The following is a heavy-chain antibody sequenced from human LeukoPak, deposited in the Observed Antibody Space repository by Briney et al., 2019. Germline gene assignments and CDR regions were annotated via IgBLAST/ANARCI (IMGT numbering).Heavy chain of an antibody. D-gene: IGHD3-22*01. Sequence: GGSLRLSCAASGFTFSSYWMSWVRQAPGKGLVWVANIKQDGSEKYYVDSVKGRFTISRDNAKNSLYLQMNSLRAEDTAVYYCARARYYYDSSGYLAYWGQGTLVTVSS. CDR1: GFTFSSYW. J-gene: IGHJ4*02. CDR2: IKQDGSEK. V-gene: IGHV3-7*01. CDR3: ARARYYYDSSGYLAY.